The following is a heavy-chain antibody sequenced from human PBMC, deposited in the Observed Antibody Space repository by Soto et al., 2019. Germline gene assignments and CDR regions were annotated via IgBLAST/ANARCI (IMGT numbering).Heavy chain of an antibody. CDR3: ARDTRAGIAVAGTPDY. V-gene: IGHV3-30-3*01. CDR2: ISYDGSNK. CDR1: GFTFSSYA. J-gene: IGHJ4*02. Sequence: QVQLVESGGGVVQPGRSLRLSCAASGFTFSSYAMHWVRQAPGKGLEWVAVISYDGSNKYYADSVKGRFTISRDNSKNTLYLQMTSLRAEDTAVYYCARDTRAGIAVAGTPDYWGQGTLVTVSS. D-gene: IGHD6-19*01.